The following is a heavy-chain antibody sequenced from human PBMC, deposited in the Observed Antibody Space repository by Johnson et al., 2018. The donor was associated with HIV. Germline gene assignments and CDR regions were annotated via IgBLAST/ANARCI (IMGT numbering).Heavy chain of an antibody. D-gene: IGHD1-26*01. Sequence: QVLLVESGGGVVQPGRSLRLSCAASGFTFSSYAMHWVRQAPGKGLEWVAVISYDGSNKYYADSVKGRFTISRDNSKNSLYLQMNSLRAEDTALYYCAKDMGATIDRDAFDIWGQGTMVTVSS. CDR1: GFTFSSYA. CDR2: ISYDGSNK. CDR3: AKDMGATIDRDAFDI. J-gene: IGHJ3*02. V-gene: IGHV3-30*04.